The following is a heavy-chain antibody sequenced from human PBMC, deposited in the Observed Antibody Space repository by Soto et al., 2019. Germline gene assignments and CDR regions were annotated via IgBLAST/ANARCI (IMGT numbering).Heavy chain of an antibody. CDR3: AKGRRAPGSFDY. CDR2: ISGSGGST. D-gene: IGHD7-27*01. CDR1: GFTFSSYA. V-gene: IGHV3-23*01. J-gene: IGHJ4*02. Sequence: GASLRLSCAASGFTFSSYAMSWVRQAPGKGLEWVSAISGSGGSTYYADSVKGRFTISRDNSKNTLYLQMNSLRAEDTAVYYCAKGRRAPGSFDYWGQGTLVTVSS.